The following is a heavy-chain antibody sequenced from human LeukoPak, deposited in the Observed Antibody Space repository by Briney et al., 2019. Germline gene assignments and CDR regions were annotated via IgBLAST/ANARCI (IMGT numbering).Heavy chain of an antibody. V-gene: IGHV3-23*01. CDR1: GFTFSSYA. CDR3: AKGALYSSGSHYYYGMDV. CDR2: ISGSGGST. Sequence: GGSLRLSCAASGFTFSSYAMSWVRQAPGKGLEWVSAISGSGGSTYYADSVKGRFTISRDNSKNTLYLQMNSLGAEDTAVYYCAKGALYSSGSHYYYGMDVWGQGTTVTVSS. D-gene: IGHD6-19*01. J-gene: IGHJ6*02.